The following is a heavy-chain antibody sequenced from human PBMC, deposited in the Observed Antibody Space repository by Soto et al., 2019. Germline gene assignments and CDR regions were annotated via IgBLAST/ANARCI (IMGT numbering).Heavy chain of an antibody. V-gene: IGHV4-39*01. J-gene: IGHJ6*02. CDR3: ARHPAASLTSFYGVDV. CDR2: TYYTGKS. D-gene: IGHD3-3*01. CDR1: GVSISSRDYF. Sequence: SETLSLTCSVSGVSISSRDYFWGWIRQAPGEGPEWIGTTYYTGKSDSNPSFKSRVTVSLDTSKNQVSLKLRSVTAADAAVYYCARHPAASLTSFYGVDVWGPGTTVTVSS.